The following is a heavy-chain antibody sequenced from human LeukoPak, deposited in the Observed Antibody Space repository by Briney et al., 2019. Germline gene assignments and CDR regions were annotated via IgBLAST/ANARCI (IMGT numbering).Heavy chain of an antibody. V-gene: IGHV4-34*01. CDR1: GGSFSGYY. CDR2: INRSGST. J-gene: IGHJ4*02. CDR3: ATWADYYGSGSYVDY. Sequence: PSETLSLTCAVYGGSFSGYYWSWIRQPPGKGLEWIGEINRSGSTNYNPSLKSRVTISVDTSKNQFSLKLSSVTAADTAVYYCATWADYYGSGSYVDYWGQGTLVTVSS. D-gene: IGHD3-10*01.